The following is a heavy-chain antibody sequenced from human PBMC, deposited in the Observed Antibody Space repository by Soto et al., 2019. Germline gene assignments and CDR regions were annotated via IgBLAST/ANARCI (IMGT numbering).Heavy chain of an antibody. D-gene: IGHD3-22*01. J-gene: IGHJ1*01. CDR1: GGTFSRHA. CDR3: ARGWGYDSNDYYYAY. CDR2: IIPIFDTA. V-gene: IGHV1-69*01. Sequence: QVQLVQSGAEVRKPGSSVKVSCKASGGTFSRHAISWVRQAPGQGLEWMGGIIPIFDTANHSQKLQGRVTIIADESTSTVYMELSSLRSEDTAMYYCARGWGYDSNDYYYAYWGQGTLVIVSS.